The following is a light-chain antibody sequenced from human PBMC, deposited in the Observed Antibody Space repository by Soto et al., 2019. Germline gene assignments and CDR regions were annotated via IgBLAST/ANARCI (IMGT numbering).Light chain of an antibody. CDR1: QSISSW. J-gene: IGKJ2*01. CDR3: QQYNSYPYT. CDR2: DAS. V-gene: IGKV1-5*01. Sequence: DIQMTQSPSTLSASVGDRVTITCRASQSISSWLAWYQQKPGKAPKLLIYDASSLESGVPSRFIGSGSVTEFTLTISSLQPDDFATYYCQQYNSYPYTFGQGTKLEIK.